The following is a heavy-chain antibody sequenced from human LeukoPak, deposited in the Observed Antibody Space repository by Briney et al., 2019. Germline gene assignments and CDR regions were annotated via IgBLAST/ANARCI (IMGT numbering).Heavy chain of an antibody. V-gene: IGHV3-23*01. Sequence: GGSLRLSCAASGLTFSSYAMSWVGQAPGKGREGVAAISVSGGSTYYADSVKGRFTISRGNSKNTPYLQMHSLRPEDPAVYYCAKDRYCSSTSCYLIDDWGQGTLVTVSS. D-gene: IGHD2-2*01. J-gene: IGHJ4*02. CDR3: AKDRYCSSTSCYLIDD. CDR1: GLTFSSYA. CDR2: ISVSGGST.